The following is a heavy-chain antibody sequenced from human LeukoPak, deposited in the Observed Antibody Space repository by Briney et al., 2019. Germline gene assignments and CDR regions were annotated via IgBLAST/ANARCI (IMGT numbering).Heavy chain of an antibody. Sequence: PSETLSLTCTVSGGSISSSSYYWGWICQPPGKGLEWIGSIYYSGSTYYNPSLKSRVTISVDTSKNQLSLKLSSVTAADTAVYYCARVTTVTNLYYYYGMDVWGQGTTVTVSS. CDR1: GGSISSSSYY. CDR3: ARVTTVTNLYYYYGMDV. D-gene: IGHD4-4*01. CDR2: IYYSGST. J-gene: IGHJ6*02. V-gene: IGHV4-39*01.